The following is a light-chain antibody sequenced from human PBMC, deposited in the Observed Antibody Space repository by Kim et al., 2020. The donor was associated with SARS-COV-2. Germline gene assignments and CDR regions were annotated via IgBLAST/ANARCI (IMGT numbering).Light chain of an antibody. CDR1: SGHY. V-gene: IGLV7-46*01. CDR2: RTN. Sequence: SGHYPSWFQQKPGQAPRTLIYRTNNKHSWTPARFSGSLLGDKAALTLSGALPEDEAEYFCLLSYSGVCLFGGGTQLTVL. J-gene: IGLJ2*01. CDR3: LLSYSGVCL.